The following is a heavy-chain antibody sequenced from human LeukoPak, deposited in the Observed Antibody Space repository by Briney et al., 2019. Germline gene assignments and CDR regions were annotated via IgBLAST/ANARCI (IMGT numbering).Heavy chain of an antibody. D-gene: IGHD5-24*01. Sequence: SVKVSCKASGGTFSSYAISWVRQAPGQGLEWMGGIIPIFGTANYAQKFQGRVTITTDESTSTAYMELSSLRSEDTAVYSCARGEEMATAEFDYWGQGTLVTVSS. CDR3: ARGEEMATAEFDY. CDR2: IIPIFGTA. J-gene: IGHJ4*02. V-gene: IGHV1-69*05. CDR1: GGTFSSYA.